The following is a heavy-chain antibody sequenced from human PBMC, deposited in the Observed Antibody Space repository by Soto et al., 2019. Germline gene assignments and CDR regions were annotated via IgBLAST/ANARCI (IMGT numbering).Heavy chain of an antibody. D-gene: IGHD3-10*01. J-gene: IGHJ4*02. CDR2: ISTNNDAI. Sequence: GGSLRLSCAASGFSISDCSMNWVRRAPGKGLEWISYISTNNDAIYYADSVKGRFTISRDNAKNSLYLQMNSLRAEDTAVYYCASVLGSRRSGSYPSYWGQGTLVNVSS. V-gene: IGHV3-48*01. CDR3: ASVLGSRRSGSYPSY. CDR1: GFSISDCS.